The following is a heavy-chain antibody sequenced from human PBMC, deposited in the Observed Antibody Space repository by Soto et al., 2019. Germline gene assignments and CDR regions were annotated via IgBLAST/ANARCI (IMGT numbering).Heavy chain of an antibody. V-gene: IGHV4-34*01. D-gene: IGHD2-8*02. CDR3: ARDKITGRFDY. CDR1: GGSISGYY. Sequence: SETLSLTCAVYGGSISGYYWTWIRQPPGTGLEWIGEINHSGSTNYNPSLKSRVTISVDTSKNQFSLKLTSVTAAVTAVYYCARDKITGRFDYWGQGTLVTVSS. J-gene: IGHJ4*02. CDR2: INHSGST.